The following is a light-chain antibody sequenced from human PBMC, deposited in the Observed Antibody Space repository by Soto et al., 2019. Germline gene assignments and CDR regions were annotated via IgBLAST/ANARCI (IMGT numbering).Light chain of an antibody. CDR2: SNN. V-gene: IGLV1-44*01. Sequence: QSVLTQPPSASGTPGQRVTISCSGSRSNIGSNTVNWYQQLPGTAPKLLIYSNNQRPSGVPDRFSGSRSGTAASLAISGLQSEDEADYYCAAWDDRLNAWVIGGGTKVTVL. CDR3: AAWDDRLNAWV. CDR1: RSNIGSNT. J-gene: IGLJ3*02.